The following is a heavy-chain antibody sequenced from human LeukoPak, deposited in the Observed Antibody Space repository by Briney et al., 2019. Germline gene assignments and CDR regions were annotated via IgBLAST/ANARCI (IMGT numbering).Heavy chain of an antibody. CDR1: GFTFSSYS. D-gene: IGHD3-3*01. J-gene: IGHJ4*02. Sequence: PGGSLRLSCAASGFTFSSYSMNWVRQAPGKGLEWVSYISSSSSTIYYADSVRGRFTISRDNAKDSLYLQMNSLRAEDTAVYYCARWSGPHYWGQGALVTVSS. CDR2: ISSSSSTI. V-gene: IGHV3-48*01. CDR3: ARWSGPHY.